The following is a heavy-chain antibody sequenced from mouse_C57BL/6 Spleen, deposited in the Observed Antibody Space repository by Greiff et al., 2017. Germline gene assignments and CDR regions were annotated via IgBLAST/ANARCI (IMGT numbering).Heavy chain of an antibody. J-gene: IGHJ4*01. Sequence: EVKLMESGEGLVKPGGSLKLSCAASGFTFSSYAMSWVRQTPEKRLEWVAYISSGGDYIYYTDTVKGRFTISRDNARNTLYLQMSSLKSEDTAIYYWTREGGSTDYYAMDYWGKGTSVTVSS. V-gene: IGHV5-9-1*02. CDR1: GFTFSSYA. CDR2: ISSGGDYI. CDR3: TREGGSTDYYAMDY. D-gene: IGHD1-1*01.